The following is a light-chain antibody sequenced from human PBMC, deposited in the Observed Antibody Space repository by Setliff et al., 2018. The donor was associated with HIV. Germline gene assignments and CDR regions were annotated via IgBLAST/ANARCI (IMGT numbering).Light chain of an antibody. J-gene: IGLJ1*01. CDR1: SSDIGGYES. CDR3: TSYASSSTLYV. V-gene: IGLV2-14*01. CDR2: DVT. Sequence: QSALTQPASVSGSPGQSITISCTGTSSDIGGYESVSWYQQHPGEVPKLMIYDVTKRPSGVSNRFSASKSGNTASLTISGLQAEDEADYYCTSYASSSTLYVFGTGTKVTVL.